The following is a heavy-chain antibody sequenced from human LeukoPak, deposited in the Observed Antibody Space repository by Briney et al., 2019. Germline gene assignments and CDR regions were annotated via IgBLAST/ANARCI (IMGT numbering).Heavy chain of an antibody. V-gene: IGHV3-21*01. CDR1: GFTFSSYS. J-gene: IGHJ6*04. CDR3: ARDPVEGLFDGYYYGMDV. CDR2: ISSSSSYI. D-gene: IGHD3-3*01. Sequence: GGSLRLSCAVSGFTFSSYSMNWVRQAPGKGLEWVSCISSSSSYIYYADSVKGRFTISRDNAKNSLYLQMNSLRAEDTTVYYCARDPVEGLFDGYYYGMDVWGKGTTVTVSS.